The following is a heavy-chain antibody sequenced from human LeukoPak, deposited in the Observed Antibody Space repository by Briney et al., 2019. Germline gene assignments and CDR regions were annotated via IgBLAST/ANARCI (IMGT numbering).Heavy chain of an antibody. V-gene: IGHV4-34*01. D-gene: IGHD3-10*01. CDR3: ARHSGSVDY. CDR1: GFTFSNYG. CDR2: INHSGST. J-gene: IGHJ4*02. Sequence: SGGTLRLSCAASGFTFSNYGMSWVRQPPGKGLEWIGEINHSGSTNYNPSLKSRVTISVDTSKNQFSLKLSSVTAADTAVYYCARHSGSVDYWGQGTLVTVSS.